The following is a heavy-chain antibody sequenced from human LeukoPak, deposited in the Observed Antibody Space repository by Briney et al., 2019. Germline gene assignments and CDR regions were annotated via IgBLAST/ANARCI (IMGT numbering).Heavy chain of an antibody. CDR2: IHYTGST. D-gene: IGHD2-15*01. CDR1: GGSIDSGDYY. V-gene: IGHV4-39*07. Sequence: SETLSLTCTVSGGSIDSGDYYWGWVRQPPGKGLECIASIHYTGSTYYDPSLKSRVTLSVDTSKNQFSLKLSSVTAADTAVYSCARRKRIGFFDYWGQGTLVTVSS. J-gene: IGHJ4*02. CDR3: ARRKRIGFFDY.